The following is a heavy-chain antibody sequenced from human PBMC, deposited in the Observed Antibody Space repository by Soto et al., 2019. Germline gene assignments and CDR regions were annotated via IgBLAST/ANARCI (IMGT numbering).Heavy chain of an antibody. CDR3: AHWGRRSRSFDY. CDR1: GFSLSTSGVG. V-gene: IGHV2-5*02. CDR2: IYWDDDK. Sequence: QITLKESGPTLVKPTQTLTLTCTFSGFSLSTSGVGVGWIRQPPGKALEWLALIYWDDDKRYSPSLKSRLTIXKXXSKNQVVLTMTNMDPVDTATYYCAHWGRRSRSFDYWGQGTLVTVSS. D-gene: IGHD3-16*01. J-gene: IGHJ4*02.